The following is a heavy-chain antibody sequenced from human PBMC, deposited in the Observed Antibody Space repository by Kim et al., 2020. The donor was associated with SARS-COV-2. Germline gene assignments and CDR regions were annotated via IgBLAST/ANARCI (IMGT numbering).Heavy chain of an antibody. V-gene: IGHV3-33*05. CDR3: ARANYYGSGFFDY. CDR2: ISYDGSNK. J-gene: IGHJ4*02. D-gene: IGHD3-10*01. CDR1: GFTFSSYG. Sequence: GGSLRLSCAASGFTFSSYGMHWVRQAPGKGLEWVAVISYDGSNKYYADSVKGRFTISRDNSKNTLYLQMNSLRAEDTAVYYCARANYYGSGFFDYWGQGTLVTVSS.